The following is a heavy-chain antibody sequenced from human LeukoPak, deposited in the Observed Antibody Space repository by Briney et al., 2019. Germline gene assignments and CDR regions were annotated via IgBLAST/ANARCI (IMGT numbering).Heavy chain of an antibody. CDR1: GFTFNNYW. D-gene: IGHD1-26*01. J-gene: IGHJ4*02. Sequence: PGGSLRLSCAASGFTFNNYWMNWVRQAPGKGLEWVANIKQDGSEKYYVDSVKGRFTISRDNAKNSLYLQMNSLRAEDTAVYYCAKLRVGATDYWGQGTLVTVSS. CDR3: AKLRVGATDY. CDR2: IKQDGSEK. V-gene: IGHV3-7*01.